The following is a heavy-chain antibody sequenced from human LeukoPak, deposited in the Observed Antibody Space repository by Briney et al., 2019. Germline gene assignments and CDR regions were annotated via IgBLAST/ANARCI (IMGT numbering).Heavy chain of an antibody. D-gene: IGHD6-13*01. J-gene: IGHJ4*02. Sequence: KTSETLSLTCTVPGGSISSGSYYWGWIRQPPGKGLEWIGTMYYSGSTYYNPSLKSRVTISVDASKNQFSLKVSSVTAADTAVYYCASPSRGFGSSSLYFWGQGTLVTVSS. CDR1: GGSISSGSYY. CDR3: ASPSRGFGSSSLYF. V-gene: IGHV4-39*01. CDR2: MYYSGST.